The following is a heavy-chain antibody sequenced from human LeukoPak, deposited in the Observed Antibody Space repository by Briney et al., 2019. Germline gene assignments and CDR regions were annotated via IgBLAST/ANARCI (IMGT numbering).Heavy chain of an antibody. CDR2: VSGSGHST. Sequence: GGSLRLSCAASGFTFSNAWMSWVRQAPGKGLEWVSTVSGSGHSTFYADSVKGRFTISRDNSKNTLYLQMNSLTTEDTAVYYCARGSGYLETFDYWGQGTLVTVSS. V-gene: IGHV3-23*01. J-gene: IGHJ4*02. CDR3: ARGSGYLETFDY. CDR1: GFTFSNAW. D-gene: IGHD3-22*01.